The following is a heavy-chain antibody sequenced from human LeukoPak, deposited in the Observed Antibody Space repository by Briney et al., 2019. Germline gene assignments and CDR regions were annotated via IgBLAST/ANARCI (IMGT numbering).Heavy chain of an antibody. V-gene: IGHV3-74*01. CDR2: INSDGSST. Sequence: GGPLRLSCAASGFTFSSYWMHWVRQVPGKGLVWVSRINSDGSSTSYADSVKGRFTISRDNAKNTLYVQMNSLRAEYTAVYYCSTGSGHAFDIWGRGTMVTVSS. D-gene: IGHD3-10*01. CDR1: GFTFSSYW. J-gene: IGHJ3*02. CDR3: STGSGHAFDI.